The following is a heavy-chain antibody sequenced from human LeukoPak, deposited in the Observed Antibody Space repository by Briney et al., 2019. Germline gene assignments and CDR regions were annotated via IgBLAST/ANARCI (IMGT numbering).Heavy chain of an antibody. CDR2: IRSKANSYAT. CDR1: GFTFSGSA. V-gene: IGHV3-73*01. J-gene: IGHJ4*02. CDR3: TRPAPYSGSYPFDY. D-gene: IGHD1-26*01. Sequence: GGSLRLSCAASGFTFSGSAMHWVRQASGKGREWVGRIRSKANSYATAYAASVKGRFTISRDDSKNTAYLQMNSLKTEDTAVYYCTRPAPYSGSYPFDYWGQGTLVTVSS.